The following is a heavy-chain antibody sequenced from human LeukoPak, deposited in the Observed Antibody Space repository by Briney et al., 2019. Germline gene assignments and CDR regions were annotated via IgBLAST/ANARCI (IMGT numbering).Heavy chain of an antibody. CDR3: ARGSSVVVVAATTNWFDP. CDR1: GFTFSSYW. V-gene: IGHV4-34*01. Sequence: GSLRLSCAASGFTFSSYWMSWVRQAPGKGLEWIGEINHSGSTNYNPSLKSRVTISVDTSKNQFSLKLSSVTAADTAVYYCARGSSVVVVAATTNWFDPWGQGTLVTVSS. D-gene: IGHD2-15*01. J-gene: IGHJ5*02. CDR2: INHSGST.